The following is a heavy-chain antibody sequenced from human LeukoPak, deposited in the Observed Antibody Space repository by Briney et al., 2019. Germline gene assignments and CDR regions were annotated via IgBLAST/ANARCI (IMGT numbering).Heavy chain of an antibody. J-gene: IGHJ4*02. CDR3: ARTSDKPMVLTTDFDY. CDR1: GFTFSSYT. Sequence: EGSLRLSCAASGFTFSSYTMSWVRQAPGKGLEWVSSISTSSSYIYYADSLKGRFTISRHNAKNSLYLQMNSLRAEDTAVYYCARTSDKPMVLTTDFDYWGQGTLVTVSS. CDR2: ISTSSSYI. D-gene: IGHD5-18*01. V-gene: IGHV3-21*01.